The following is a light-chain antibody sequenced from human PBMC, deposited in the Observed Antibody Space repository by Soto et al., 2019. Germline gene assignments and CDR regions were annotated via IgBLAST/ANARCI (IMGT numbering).Light chain of an antibody. CDR1: QSISSW. CDR3: QQYNSYSHT. CDR2: DAS. V-gene: IGKV1-5*01. J-gene: IGKJ2*01. Sequence: DIQMTQSPSTLSASVGDRVTITCRASQSISSWLAWYQQKPGKAPKLLIYDASSLESGVPSRFSGSGSGTEFTLTISSLQPDDFAAYYCQQYNSYSHTFDQGTKLEIK.